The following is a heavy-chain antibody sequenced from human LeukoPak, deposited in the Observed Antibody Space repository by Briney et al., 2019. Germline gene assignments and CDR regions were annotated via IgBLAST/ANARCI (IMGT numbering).Heavy chain of an antibody. V-gene: IGHV4-34*01. CDR1: GGSFSGYY. Sequence: SQTLSLTCAVYGGSFSGYYRSWIRQPPGKGLEWIGEINHSGNTNYNPSLKSRVTISVDTSKNQVSLKLNSVTAADTAVYYCARVRQYCSSTSCFFPEGLYFDLWGRGTLVTVSS. CDR3: ARVRQYCSSTSCFFPEGLYFDL. D-gene: IGHD2-2*01. CDR2: INHSGNT. J-gene: IGHJ2*01.